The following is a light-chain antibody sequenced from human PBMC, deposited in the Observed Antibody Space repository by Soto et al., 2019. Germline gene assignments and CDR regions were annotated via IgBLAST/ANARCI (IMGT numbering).Light chain of an antibody. CDR3: QQYNTWLWT. V-gene: IGKV3-15*01. J-gene: IGKJ1*01. Sequence: EVVMTQSPATLSVSPGERVTLSCRASQSINAHLAWYQQKPGQAPRLLIHGASTRATGIPARFSGSGFGTEFILTIRSLQSEEFAVYYCQQYNTWLWTFGQGTKVEIQ. CDR1: QSINAH. CDR2: GAS.